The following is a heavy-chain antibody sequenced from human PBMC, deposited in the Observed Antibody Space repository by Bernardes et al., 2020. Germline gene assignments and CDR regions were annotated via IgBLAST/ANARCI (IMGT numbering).Heavy chain of an antibody. Sequence: GGTLRLSCAASGFTFSSCDMHWVRQGPGKGLEWVSAIGTAGDTYYPGSVKGRFTISRENAKNSLYLQMNSLRAGDTAVYYCARGIPYYYDSSGDYWYFDLWGRGTLVTVSS. D-gene: IGHD3-22*01. J-gene: IGHJ2*01. CDR1: GFTFSSCD. CDR2: IGTAGDT. V-gene: IGHV3-13*01. CDR3: ARGIPYYYDSSGDYWYFDL.